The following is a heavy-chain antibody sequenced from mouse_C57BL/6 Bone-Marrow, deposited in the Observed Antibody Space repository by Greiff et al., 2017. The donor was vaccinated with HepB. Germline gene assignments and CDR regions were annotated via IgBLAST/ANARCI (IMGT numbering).Heavy chain of an antibody. J-gene: IGHJ4*01. V-gene: IGHV14-4*01. CDR1: GFNIKDDY. CDR2: IDTENGDT. Sequence: VQLQQSGAELVRPGASVKLSCTASGFNIKDDYMHWVKQRPEQGLEWIGWIDTENGDTEYASKFQGKATITADTSSNTAYLQLSSLTSEDTAVYYCTSYYYDSSYDAMDYWGQGTSVTVSS. D-gene: IGHD1-1*01. CDR3: TSYYYDSSYDAMDY.